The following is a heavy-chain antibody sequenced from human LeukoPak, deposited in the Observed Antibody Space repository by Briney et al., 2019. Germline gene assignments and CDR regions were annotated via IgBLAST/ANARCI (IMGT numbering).Heavy chain of an antibody. CDR1: EFTFSRYG. CDR3: ARDEGSGEWPGYYDDGMDI. D-gene: IGHD2-15*01. V-gene: IGHV3-48*03. J-gene: IGHJ6*04. CDR2: ISSICSPI. Sequence: PGGYLRLYCAASEFTFSRYGMNWARQAPGQGLDGVSYISSICSPIYYAVSVTGRFTISRDHAQNSLYLQMKSLRGEETAVYYCARDEGSGEWPGYYDDGMDIWGKKTKVTVSS.